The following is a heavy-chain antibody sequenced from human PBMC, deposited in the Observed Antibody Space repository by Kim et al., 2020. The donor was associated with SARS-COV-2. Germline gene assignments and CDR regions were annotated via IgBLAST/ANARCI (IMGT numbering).Heavy chain of an antibody. J-gene: IGHJ4*02. CDR2: VSSRSNYI. CDR1: GVDFGSYT. CDR3: AGDPHYFDYGLPLLDY. V-gene: IGHV3-21*06. D-gene: IGHD3-22*01. Sequence: GGSLRLSCAASGVDFGSYTMNWVRQAPGKGLEWVASVSSRSNYIHYSDSVRGRFAISRDNAKSSLYLQMNSLRAEDTAVYYCAGDPHYFDYGLPLLDYWGRGILVTVAS.